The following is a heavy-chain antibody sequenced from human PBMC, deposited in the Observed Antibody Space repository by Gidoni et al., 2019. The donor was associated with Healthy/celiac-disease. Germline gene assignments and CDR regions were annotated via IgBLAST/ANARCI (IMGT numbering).Heavy chain of an antibody. Sequence: EVQLVESGGGLVKPGGSLRLSCAASAFTFSSYSMNWVRQAPGKGLEWVSSISSSSSYIYYADSVKGRFTISRDNAKNSLYLQMNSLRAEDTAVYYCARDHGPWLDIGDYWGQGTLVTVSS. CDR3: ARDHGPWLDIGDY. J-gene: IGHJ4*02. CDR1: AFTFSSYS. CDR2: ISSSSSYI. D-gene: IGHD6-19*01. V-gene: IGHV3-21*01.